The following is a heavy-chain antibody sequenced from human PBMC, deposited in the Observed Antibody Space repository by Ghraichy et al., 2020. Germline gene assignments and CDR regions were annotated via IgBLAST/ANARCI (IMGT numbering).Heavy chain of an antibody. CDR2: IRNKANNYAT. J-gene: IGHJ2*01. CDR3: ASPYDFPYWYFDL. V-gene: IGHV3-73*01. Sequence: GGSLRLSCAASGFTFSGSAIHWVRQDSGKGLEWVGRIRNKANNYATAYAASVKGRFTVSRDDSKNTAYLRMNRLKTEDTAVYYCASPYDFPYWYFDLWGRGTLVTVSS. CDR1: GFTFSGSA. D-gene: IGHD5-12*01.